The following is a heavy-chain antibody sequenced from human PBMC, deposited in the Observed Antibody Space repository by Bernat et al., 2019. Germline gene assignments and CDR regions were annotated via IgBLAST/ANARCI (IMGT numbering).Heavy chain of an antibody. CDR3: AREIGYCGGGSCSGGRIIKNYFDY. CDR1: GYTFTGYY. J-gene: IGHJ4*02. D-gene: IGHD2-15*01. CDR2: INPNSGGT. V-gene: IGHV1-2*02. Sequence: QVQLVQSGAEVKKPGASVKVSCKASGYTFTGYYMHWVRQAPGQGLEWMGWINPNSGGTNYAQKFEGRVTRTRDTSISTAYMELSRLRSDDTAVYYCAREIGYCGGGSCSGGRIIKNYFDYWGQGTLVTVSS.